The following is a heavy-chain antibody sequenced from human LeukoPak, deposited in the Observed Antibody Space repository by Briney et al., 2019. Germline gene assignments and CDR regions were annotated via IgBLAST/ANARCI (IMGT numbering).Heavy chain of an antibody. J-gene: IGHJ5*02. D-gene: IGHD6-13*01. CDR3: ARQRVAAAGSIWFDP. Sequence: GESLQISCKGSGYSFTSYWIGWVRQMPGKGLEWMGIIYPGDSDTRYSPSFQGQVTISADKSISTAYLQWSSLKASDTAMYYCARQRVAAAGSIWFDPWGQGTLVTVSS. V-gene: IGHV5-51*01. CDR1: GYSFTSYW. CDR2: IYPGDSDT.